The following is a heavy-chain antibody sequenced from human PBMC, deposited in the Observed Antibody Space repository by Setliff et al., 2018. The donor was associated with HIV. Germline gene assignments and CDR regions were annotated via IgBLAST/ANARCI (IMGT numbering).Heavy chain of an antibody. Sequence: PPETLSLTCAVYGGSFRGYYWSWIRQPPGKGLEWIGEINHSGSTNYNPSLKSRVTISVDTSKSQFSLKLSSVTAADTALYYCARGSDYIWGNYRFPFDYWGQGTLVTVSS. CDR2: INHSGST. J-gene: IGHJ4*02. CDR3: ARGSDYIWGNYRFPFDY. D-gene: IGHD3-16*02. V-gene: IGHV4-34*01. CDR1: GGSFRGYY.